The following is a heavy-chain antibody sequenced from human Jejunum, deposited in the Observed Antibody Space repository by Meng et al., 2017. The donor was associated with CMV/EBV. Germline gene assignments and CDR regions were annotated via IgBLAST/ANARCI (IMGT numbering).Heavy chain of an antibody. CDR3: VRDRGGLGKYFDF. CDR1: VDSFTYYY. Sequence: VSVDSFTYYYWSWIRQSPGKGLEWIGYVSYSGTTNYNPSLKSRVTISLDLSKSQFSLKLTSVSAADTAVYYCVRDRGGLGKYFDFWGQGSLVTVSS. V-gene: IGHV4-59*01. J-gene: IGHJ4*02. CDR2: VSYSGTT. D-gene: IGHD3-10*01.